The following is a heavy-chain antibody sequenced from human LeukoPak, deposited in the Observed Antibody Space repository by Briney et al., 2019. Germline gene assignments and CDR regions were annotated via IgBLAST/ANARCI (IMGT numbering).Heavy chain of an antibody. J-gene: IGHJ6*02. D-gene: IGHD6-6*01. CDR2: INPNSGGT. Sequence: ASVKVSCKASGYTFTGYYMHWVRQAPGQGLEWMGWINPNSGGTNYAQKFQGWVTMTRDTSISTAYMELSRLRSDDTAVYYCARGGAAPISYYYGMDVWGQGTTVTVSS. V-gene: IGHV1-2*04. CDR3: ARGGAAPISYYYGMDV. CDR1: GYTFTGYY.